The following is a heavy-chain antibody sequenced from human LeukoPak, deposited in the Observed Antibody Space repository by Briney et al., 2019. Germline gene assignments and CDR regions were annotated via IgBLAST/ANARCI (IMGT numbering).Heavy chain of an antibody. CDR3: ARDWRDYYDSSGFDY. Sequence: VASVKVSCKASGGTFSSFAISWVRQAPGQGLEWMGRIIPILGIANYAQKFQGRVTITADKSTSTAYMELSSLRSEDTAVYYCARDWRDYYDSSGFDYWGQGTLVTVSS. J-gene: IGHJ4*02. D-gene: IGHD3-22*01. V-gene: IGHV1-69*04. CDR1: GGTFSSFA. CDR2: IIPILGIA.